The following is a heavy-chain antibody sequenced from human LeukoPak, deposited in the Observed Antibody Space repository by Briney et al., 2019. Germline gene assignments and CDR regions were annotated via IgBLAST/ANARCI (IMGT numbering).Heavy chain of an antibody. CDR3: ARGRIRYFDWLLGRSWFDP. Sequence: PSETLTLTCTLSGGSISSSSYYWGWIRQPPGKGLEWIVRIYYSGSTHYNPSLKSRVTISVDTSKNQFSLKLSSVTAADTAVYYCARGRIRYFDWLLGRSWFDPWGQGTLVTVSS. V-gene: IGHV4-39*01. D-gene: IGHD3-9*01. CDR2: IYYSGST. CDR1: GGSISSSSYY. J-gene: IGHJ5*02.